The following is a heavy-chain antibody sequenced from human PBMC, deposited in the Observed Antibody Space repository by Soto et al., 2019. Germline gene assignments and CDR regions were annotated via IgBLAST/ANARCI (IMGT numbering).Heavy chain of an antibody. CDR2: IYYSGRT. CDR1: GGSFSSYY. D-gene: IGHD3-22*01. CDR3: ARDYYYDSRGYPWAYYYGMDV. J-gene: IGHJ6*02. Sequence: SETLSLTCTVSGGSFSSYYWSWIRQPPGKGLEWIGHIYYSGRTNYNPSLKSRVTISGDTSKNQLSLKLSSVTAADTAVYYFARDYYYDSRGYPWAYYYGMDVWGQGTTV. V-gene: IGHV4-59*01.